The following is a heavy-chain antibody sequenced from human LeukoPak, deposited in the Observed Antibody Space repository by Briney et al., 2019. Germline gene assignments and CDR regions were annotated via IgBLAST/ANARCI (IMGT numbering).Heavy chain of an antibody. CDR3: AADFPLYYYDSSGYYPGY. D-gene: IGHD3-22*01. CDR1: GFTFSSYG. V-gene: IGHV3-30*03. J-gene: IGHJ4*02. Sequence: PGGSLRLSCAASGFTFSSYGMHWVRQAPGKGLEWVAVISYDGSNKYYADSVKGRFTISRDNSKNTLYLQMNSLRAEDTAVYYCAADFPLYYYDSSGYYPGYWGQGTLVTVSS. CDR2: ISYDGSNK.